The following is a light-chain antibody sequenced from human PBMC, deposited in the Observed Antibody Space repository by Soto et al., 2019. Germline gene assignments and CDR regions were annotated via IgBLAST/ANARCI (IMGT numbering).Light chain of an antibody. J-gene: IGLJ3*02. CDR1: SSDVGGYNY. Sequence: QSVLTQPASVSGSPGQSITISCTGTSSDVGGYNYVSWYQHLPGKAPKLMIYDVNNRPSGVSRRFSGSKSGNTASLTISGLQAEDEADYYCSSYTSSDTLVFGGGTKLTVL. CDR2: DVN. V-gene: IGLV2-14*03. CDR3: SSYTSSDTLV.